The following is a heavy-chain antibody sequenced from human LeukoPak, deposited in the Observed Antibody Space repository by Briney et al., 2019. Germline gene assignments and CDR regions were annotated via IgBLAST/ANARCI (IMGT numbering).Heavy chain of an antibody. CDR1: GFTVSSNY. Sequence: GGSLRLSCAASGFTVSSNYMSWVRQAPGKGLEGVSVIYSGGSTYYADSVKGRFPISRDNSKTTLYLQMNSLRAEDTAVYYCASPRPTYYYDSSGYFWWGQGTLVTVSS. D-gene: IGHD3-22*01. J-gene: IGHJ4*02. CDR2: IYSGGST. V-gene: IGHV3-66*02. CDR3: ASPRPTYYYDSSGYFW.